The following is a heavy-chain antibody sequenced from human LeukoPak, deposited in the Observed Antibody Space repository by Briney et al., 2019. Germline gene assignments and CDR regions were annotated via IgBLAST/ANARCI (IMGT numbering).Heavy chain of an antibody. Sequence: GASVKVSCKASGYTFTSYGISWVRQAPGQGLEWMGWISASNGNTNYAQKLQGRVTMTTDTSTSTAYMELRSLRSDDTAVYYCARDTHCSSTSCYSDWFDPWGQGTLVTVSS. J-gene: IGHJ5*02. D-gene: IGHD2-2*01. CDR2: ISASNGNT. CDR3: ARDTHCSSTSCYSDWFDP. V-gene: IGHV1-18*04. CDR1: GYTFTSYG.